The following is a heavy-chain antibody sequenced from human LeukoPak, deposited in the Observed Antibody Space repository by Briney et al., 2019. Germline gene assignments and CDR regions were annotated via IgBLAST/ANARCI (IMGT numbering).Heavy chain of an antibody. D-gene: IGHD1-26*01. CDR2: ISAYNGST. CDR1: GYTFTSYG. Sequence: ASVTVSCTASGYTFTSYGISWVRQAPGQGLEWMGWISAYNGSTNYAQKLQGRVTMTTDTSTSAAYMELRSLRSDDTAVYYCARGASGSPRGDFDYWGQGTLVTVSS. CDR3: ARGASGSPRGDFDY. V-gene: IGHV1-18*01. J-gene: IGHJ4*02.